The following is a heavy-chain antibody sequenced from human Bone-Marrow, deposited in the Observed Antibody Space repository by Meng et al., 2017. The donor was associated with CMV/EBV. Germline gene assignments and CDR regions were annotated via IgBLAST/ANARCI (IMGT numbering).Heavy chain of an antibody. Sequence: SETLSLTCTVSGGSVSSGSYYWSWIRQPPGKGLEWIGYIYYSGSTNYNPSLKSRVTISVDTSKNQFSLKLSSVTAADTAVYYCARDQQEPLAYGMDVWGQGTTVTVSS. J-gene: IGHJ6*02. D-gene: IGHD1-1*01. V-gene: IGHV4-61*01. CDR3: ARDQQEPLAYGMDV. CDR1: GGSVSSGSYY. CDR2: IYYSGST.